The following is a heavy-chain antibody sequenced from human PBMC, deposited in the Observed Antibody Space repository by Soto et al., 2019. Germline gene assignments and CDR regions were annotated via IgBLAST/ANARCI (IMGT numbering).Heavy chain of an antibody. CDR3: ARESSTSSYFDY. J-gene: IGHJ4*02. Sequence: EVQLVESGGGLVKPGGSLRLSCAASGFTFSSYSMNWVRQAPGKGLEWVSSISSSSSYIYYADSVKGRFTISRHNAKNALYLQMNSLRAEDTAVYYCARESSTSSYFDYWGQGTLVTVSS. CDR1: GFTFSSYS. CDR2: ISSSSSYI. D-gene: IGHD2-2*01. V-gene: IGHV3-21*01.